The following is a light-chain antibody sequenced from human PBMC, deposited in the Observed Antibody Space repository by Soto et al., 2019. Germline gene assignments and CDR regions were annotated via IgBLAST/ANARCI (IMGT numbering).Light chain of an antibody. CDR3: QKIKAYPFP. J-gene: IGKJ3*01. V-gene: IGKV1-9*01. Sequence: DIQLTQSPSFLSASVGDRVTITCRASQGISSYLAWHQQKPGKAPELLIYGASTLDDGVPSRFSGSGSVTEFILTSSSLPSEDFAICSCQKIKAYPFPLGPGTKVDI. CDR2: GAS. CDR1: QGISSY.